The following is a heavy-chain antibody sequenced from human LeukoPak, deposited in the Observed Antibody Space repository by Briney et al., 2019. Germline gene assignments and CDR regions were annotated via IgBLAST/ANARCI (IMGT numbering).Heavy chain of an antibody. J-gene: IGHJ6*03. CDR3: ARSYYYYYYMDV. CDR2: INPNSGGT. CDR1: GYTFTGYY. Sequence: RASVKVSCKASGYTFTGYYMHWVRQAPGQGLEWMGWINPNSGGTNYAQKFQGRVTMTRDTSISTAYMELSRLRSDDTAVYYCARSYYYYYYMDVWGKGTTVTVSS. V-gene: IGHV1-2*02.